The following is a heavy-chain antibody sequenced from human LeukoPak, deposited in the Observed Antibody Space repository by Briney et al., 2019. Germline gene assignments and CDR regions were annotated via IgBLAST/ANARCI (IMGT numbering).Heavy chain of an antibody. CDR2: IYYSGST. CDR3: ARSLYYYGSDSFDL. D-gene: IGHD3-10*01. J-gene: IGHJ3*01. V-gene: IGHV4-59*01. Sequence: SETLSLTCTVSGVSISSYYWNWIRQPPGKGLEWVGYIYYSGSTNYNPSLKSRLTLSVDTSKNQFSLKLSFVTAADTAVYYCARSLYYYGSDSFDLWGQGTMVTASS. CDR1: GVSISSYY.